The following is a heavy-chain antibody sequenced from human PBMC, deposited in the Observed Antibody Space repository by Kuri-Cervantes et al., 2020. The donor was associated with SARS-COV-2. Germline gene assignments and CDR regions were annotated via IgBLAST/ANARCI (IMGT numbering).Heavy chain of an antibody. D-gene: IGHD3-10*01. Sequence: SVKVSCKASGYTFTSYGISWVRQAPGQGLEWMGGIIPIFGTANYAQKFQGRVTITADESTSTACMELSSLRSEDTAVYYCARPNYYGSGSYNYGMDVWGQGTTVTVSS. CDR2: IIPIFGTA. J-gene: IGHJ6*02. CDR1: GYTFTSYG. CDR3: ARPNYYGSGSYNYGMDV. V-gene: IGHV1-69*13.